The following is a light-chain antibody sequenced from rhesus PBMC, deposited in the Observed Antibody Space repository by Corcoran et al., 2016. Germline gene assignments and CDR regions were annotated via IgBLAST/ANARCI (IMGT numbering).Light chain of an antibody. V-gene: IGKV3-53*02. CDR1: QSVSSY. Sequence: QVMLTQSPATLSLSPGDRATLSCRASQSVSSYLAWYQQKPGQAPKLLLYGASRRATGIPARLSGSGSGTEITLTINSLEPEDFAVYYGQKYSSLPFTFGPGTKLEIK. J-gene: IGKJ3*01. CDR3: QKYSSLPFT. CDR2: GAS.